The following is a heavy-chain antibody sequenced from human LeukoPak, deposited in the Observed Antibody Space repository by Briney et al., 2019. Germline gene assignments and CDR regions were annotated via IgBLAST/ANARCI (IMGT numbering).Heavy chain of an antibody. J-gene: IGHJ3*02. V-gene: IGHV3-23*01. CDR3: TVELLKAFDI. D-gene: IGHD1-26*01. Sequence: GGSLRLSCAASGFTFSTYAMSWVRQAPGKGLEWVSAISGSGDNTYYADSVKGRFTISRDNSKNTLYLQMNSLRAEDTAVYYRTVELLKAFDIWGQGTMVTVSS. CDR1: GFTFSTYA. CDR2: ISGSGDNT.